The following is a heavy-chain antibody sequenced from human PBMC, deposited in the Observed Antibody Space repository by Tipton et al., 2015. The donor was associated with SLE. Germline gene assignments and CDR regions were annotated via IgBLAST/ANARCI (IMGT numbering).Heavy chain of an antibody. D-gene: IGHD2-21*01. CDR3: ARLPIFAGPDAALDI. V-gene: IGHV4-34*01. Sequence: LRLSCAVYGGSFSGYYWSWIRQPPGKGLEWIGEINHSGSTNYNPSLKSRVTISVDTSKNQFSLKLSSVTAADTAVYYCARLPIFAGPDAALDIWGQGTMVTVSS. CDR1: GGSFSGYY. CDR2: INHSGST. J-gene: IGHJ3*02.